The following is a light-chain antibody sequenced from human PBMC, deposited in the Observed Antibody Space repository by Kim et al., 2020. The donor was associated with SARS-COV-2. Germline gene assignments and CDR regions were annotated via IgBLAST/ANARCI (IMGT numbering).Light chain of an antibody. CDR3: QQSSNWPLT. Sequence: PGERATLSCRASQSVSSYLAWYQQKPGQAPRLLIYDASNRATGIPARFSGSGSGTDFTLTISSLEPEDFAVYYCQQSSNWPLTFGGGTKVDIK. CDR2: DAS. CDR1: QSVSSY. J-gene: IGKJ4*01. V-gene: IGKV3-11*01.